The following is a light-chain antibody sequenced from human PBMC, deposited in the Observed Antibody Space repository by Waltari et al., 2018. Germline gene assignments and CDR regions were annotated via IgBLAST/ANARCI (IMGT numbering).Light chain of an antibody. J-gene: IGKJ1*01. V-gene: IGKV1-39*01. CDR1: QSISNY. Sequence: DIQMTQSPSSLSASVGERVTITCRASQSISNYLNWYQHKPGKAPNILIFAASNLQSGGPSRFSGGGAGTYFTLTISSLQPEDFATYYCQQSHTTPWTFGQGTKVEMK. CDR2: AAS. CDR3: QQSHTTPWT.